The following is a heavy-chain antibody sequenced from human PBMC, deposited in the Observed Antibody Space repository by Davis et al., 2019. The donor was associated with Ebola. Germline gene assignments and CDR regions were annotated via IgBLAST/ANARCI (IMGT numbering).Heavy chain of an antibody. Sequence: GESPKISCEGSEFTFSSYWMHWFRQAPGKGLVWVSRINTDGSSTSYADSVKGRFTISRDNAQDTLHLRMNSLRAEDTAVYYCARVRGLGPIDYWGQGALVTVSS. CDR3: ARVRGLGPIDY. V-gene: IGHV3-74*01. CDR2: INTDGSST. CDR1: EFTFSSYW. J-gene: IGHJ4*02. D-gene: IGHD2-15*01.